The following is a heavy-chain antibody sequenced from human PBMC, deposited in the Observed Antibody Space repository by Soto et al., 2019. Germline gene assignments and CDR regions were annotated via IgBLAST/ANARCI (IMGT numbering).Heavy chain of an antibody. CDR3: AREDPGLNWFDP. V-gene: IGHV4-30-4*01. J-gene: IGHJ5*02. D-gene: IGHD3-16*01. CDR2: IYYSGST. Sequence: SETLSLTCTVSGGSISSGDYYWRCIRQPPGKGLEWIGYIYYSGSTYYNPSLKSRVTISVDTSKNQFSLKLSSVTAADTAVYYCAREDPGLNWFDPWGQGTLVTVSS. CDR1: GGSISSGDYY.